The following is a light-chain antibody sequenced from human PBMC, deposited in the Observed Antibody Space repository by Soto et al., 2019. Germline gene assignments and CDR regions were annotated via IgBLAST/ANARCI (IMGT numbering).Light chain of an antibody. V-gene: IGLV1-40*01. CDR3: QSYDSSPSGYV. CDR2: GNS. CDR1: SSNIGAGYD. J-gene: IGLJ1*01. Sequence: QSVLTQPPSVSGAPGQRVTISCTGSSSNIGAGYDVHWYQQLPGTAPKLLIYGNSNRPSGVPDRFSGSKSGNSASLAISGLQAEDEADYYCQSYDSSPSGYVFGTGTKLTVL.